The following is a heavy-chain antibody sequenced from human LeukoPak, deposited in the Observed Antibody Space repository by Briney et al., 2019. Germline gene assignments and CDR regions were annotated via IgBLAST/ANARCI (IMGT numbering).Heavy chain of an antibody. V-gene: IGHV3-48*03. J-gene: IGHJ6*03. CDR2: ISSSGSTI. CDR1: GFTFSSYE. D-gene: IGHD3-10*01. Sequence: GGSLRLSCAASGFTFSSYEMNWVRQAPGKGLEWVSYISSSGSTIYYADSVKGRFTISRDNAKNSLYLQMNSLRAEDTAVYYCARDRRVPSGTYYMDSHYYYMDVWGKGTTVTISS. CDR3: ARDRRVPSGTYYMDSHYYYMDV.